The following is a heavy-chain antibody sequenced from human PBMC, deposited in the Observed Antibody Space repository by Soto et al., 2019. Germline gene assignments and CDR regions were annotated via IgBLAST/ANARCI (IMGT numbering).Heavy chain of an antibody. Sequence: GGSLRLSCAASGFTFRSFTMNWVRQAPGKGLEWVSTISSNSAYIYYTDALRGRFTISRDNAKNSLHLQMNSLRAEDTAVYYCTRDESRDSSAQGWFDPWGPGTLVTVSS. CDR2: ISSNSAYI. CDR1: GFTFRSFT. V-gene: IGHV3-21*01. CDR3: TRDESRDSSAQGWFDP. D-gene: IGHD6-13*01. J-gene: IGHJ5*02.